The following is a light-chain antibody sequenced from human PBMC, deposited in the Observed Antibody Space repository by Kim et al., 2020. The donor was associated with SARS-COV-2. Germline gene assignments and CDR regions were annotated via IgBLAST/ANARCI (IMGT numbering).Light chain of an antibody. J-gene: IGKJ1*01. CDR1: QSVSSN. Sequence: APLSVPPGERATLSDRASQSVSSNLAWYQQKPGQAPRLLIYGASTRATGIPARFSGSGSGTEFTLTISSLQSEDFAVYYCQQYRTFGQGTKVDIK. CDR3: QQYRT. V-gene: IGKV3-15*01. CDR2: GAS.